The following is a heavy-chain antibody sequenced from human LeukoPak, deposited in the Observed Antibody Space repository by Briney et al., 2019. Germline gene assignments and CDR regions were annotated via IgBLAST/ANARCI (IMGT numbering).Heavy chain of an antibody. D-gene: IGHD2-2*01. CDR2: IYYSGST. J-gene: IGHJ4*02. Sequence: SETLSLTCTVSGGSISSSSYYWGWIRQPPGKGLEWIGSIYYSGSTYYNPSLKSRVTIPVDTSKNQFSLKLSSVTAADTAVYYCARAVDPPRYQLDYWGQGTLVTVSS. CDR1: GGSISSSSYY. CDR3: ARAVDPPRYQLDY. V-gene: IGHV4-39*07.